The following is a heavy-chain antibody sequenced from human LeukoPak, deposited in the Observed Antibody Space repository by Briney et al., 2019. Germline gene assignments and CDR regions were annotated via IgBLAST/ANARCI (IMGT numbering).Heavy chain of an antibody. Sequence: GGSLRLSCAASGFTFSSYSMNWVRQAPGKGLEWVSVIYGGGSTYYADSVKRRFTISRDRSKNTVFLQMNNLRGEDTAIYYCARAGYSNSLAYWGQGTLVTVSS. CDR3: ARAGYSNSLAY. D-gene: IGHD5-18*01. CDR2: IYGGGST. CDR1: GFTFSSYS. J-gene: IGHJ4*02. V-gene: IGHV3-53*01.